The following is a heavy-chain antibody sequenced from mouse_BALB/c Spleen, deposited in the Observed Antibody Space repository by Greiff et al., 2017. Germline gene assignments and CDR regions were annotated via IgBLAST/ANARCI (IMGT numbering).Heavy chain of an antibody. D-gene: IGHD2-10*02. V-gene: IGHV1-69*01. Sequence: VQLQQPGAELVMPGASVKMSCKASGYTFTDYWMHWVKQRPGQGLEWIGAIDTSDSYTSYNQKFKGKATLTVDESSSTAYMQLSSLTSEDSAVYYCARSKYGNYVDYWGQGTTLTVSS. J-gene: IGHJ2*01. CDR2: IDTSDSYT. CDR1: GYTFTDYW. CDR3: ARSKYGNYVDY.